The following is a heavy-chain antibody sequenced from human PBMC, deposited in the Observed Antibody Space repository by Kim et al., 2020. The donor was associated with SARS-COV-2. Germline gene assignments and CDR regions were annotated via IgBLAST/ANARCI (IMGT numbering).Heavy chain of an antibody. CDR1: GYTFTSYD. CDR2: MNPNSGNT. J-gene: IGHJ5*02. V-gene: IGHV1-8*01. D-gene: IGHD2-8*01. CDR3: ARAPDHTNHVPGWFDP. Sequence: ASVKVSCKASGYTFTSYDINWVRQATGQGLEWMGWMNPNSGNTGYAQKFQGRVTMTRNTSISTAYMELSSLRSEDTAVYYCARAPDHTNHVPGWFDPWGQGTLVTVSS.